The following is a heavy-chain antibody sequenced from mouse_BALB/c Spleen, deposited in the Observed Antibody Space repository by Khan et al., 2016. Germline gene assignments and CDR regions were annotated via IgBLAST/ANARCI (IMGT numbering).Heavy chain of an antibody. CDR2: IYPGDGDT. Sequence: QVQLKESGAELVRPGSSVKISCKASGYAFSSFWLNWVKQRPGQGLEWIGQIYPGDGDTNYNGKFKGKATVTADTSSSTAYMQLSSLTSEDSAVFFSARVTGDFDYWGQGTTLTVSS. V-gene: IGHV1-80*01. D-gene: IGHD2-12*01. J-gene: IGHJ2*01. CDR3: ARVTGDFDY. CDR1: GYAFSSFW.